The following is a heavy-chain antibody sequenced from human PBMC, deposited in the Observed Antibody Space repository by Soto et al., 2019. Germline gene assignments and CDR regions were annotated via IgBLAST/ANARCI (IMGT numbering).Heavy chain of an antibody. CDR2: ISANNSNT. J-gene: IGHJ5*02. Sequence: ASVKVSCKASGYTFTIYGMSWVRQAPVQGLEWMGWISANNSNTNYAQKLKGRVTITTDTSTSTAYMELRSLRSDDTAVYYCARQDSSSWYRSWFDPWGQGTLVTVSS. D-gene: IGHD6-13*01. V-gene: IGHV1-18*01. CDR1: GYTFTIYG. CDR3: ARQDSSSWYRSWFDP.